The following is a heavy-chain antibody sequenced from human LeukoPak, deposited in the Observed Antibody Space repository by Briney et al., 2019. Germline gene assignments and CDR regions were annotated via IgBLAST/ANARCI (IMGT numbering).Heavy chain of an antibody. J-gene: IGHJ3*02. V-gene: IGHV3-7*01. CDR3: AKDQDGCGGDCYWDAFDI. CDR1: GFTFSSYC. CDR2: IKQDGSEK. D-gene: IGHD2-21*01. Sequence: GGSLRLSCAASGFTFSSYCMSWVRQAPGKGLEWVANIKQDGSEKYYVDSVKGRFTISRDNAKNSLYLQMNSLRAEDTAVYYCAKDQDGCGGDCYWDAFDIWGQGTMVTVSS.